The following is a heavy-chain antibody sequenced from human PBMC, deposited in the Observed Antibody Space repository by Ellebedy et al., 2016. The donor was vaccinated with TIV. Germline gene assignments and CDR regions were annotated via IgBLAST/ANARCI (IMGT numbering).Heavy chain of an antibody. D-gene: IGHD3-22*01. CDR3: ARSVVVVRRTNGYYGMDV. Sequence: ASVKVSXXASGGTFSNYAIHWVRQAPGQGLEWMGWISTIHNDNKQYGQKVQGRLTMTADTATSTAYMELRSLRSDDTAVYYCARSVVVVRRTNGYYGMDVWGQGTTVIVSS. CDR2: ISTIHNDNK. V-gene: IGHV1-18*01. J-gene: IGHJ6*02. CDR1: GGTFSNYA.